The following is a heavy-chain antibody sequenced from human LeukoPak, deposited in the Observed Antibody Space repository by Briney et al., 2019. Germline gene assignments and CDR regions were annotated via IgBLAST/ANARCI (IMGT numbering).Heavy chain of an antibody. J-gene: IGHJ4*02. Sequence: SETLSLTCTVSGDSISTSSYYWGWIRPPPGKGLEWLGSIYYSGSTYYNPSLKSRVTISVDTSKNRFSLNLYSVTAADTAVFYCARSYYYDYRQIDYWGQGTLVTVSS. V-gene: IGHV4-39*01. CDR1: GDSISTSSYY. D-gene: IGHD3-22*01. CDR3: ARSYYYDYRQIDY. CDR2: IYYSGST.